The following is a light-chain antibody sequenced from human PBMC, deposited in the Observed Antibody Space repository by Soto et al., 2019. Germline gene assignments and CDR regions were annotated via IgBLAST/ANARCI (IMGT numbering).Light chain of an antibody. Sequence: EIVLTQSPATLSLSPGERATLACRASQSVSSYLAWYQQKPVQAPRLLIYDASNRATGIPARFSGSGSGTDFTLSISSLEPEDFTVYYCQQRSNWLMYTFGQGTKLEIK. V-gene: IGKV3-11*01. CDR1: QSVSSY. J-gene: IGKJ2*01. CDR3: QQRSNWLMYT. CDR2: DAS.